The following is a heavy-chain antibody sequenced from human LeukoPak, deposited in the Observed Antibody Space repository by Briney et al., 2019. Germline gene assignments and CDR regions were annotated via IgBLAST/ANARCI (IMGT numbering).Heavy chain of an antibody. CDR3: ARDRSYYYDSSGYYLGVEEDY. Sequence: GGSLRLSCAASGFTVSSNYMSWVRQAPGKGLEWVSVIYSGGSTYYADSVKGRLTISRDNAKNSLYLQMNSLRAEDTAVYYCARDRSYYYDSSGYYLGVEEDYWGQGTLVTVSS. CDR1: GFTVSSNY. J-gene: IGHJ4*02. D-gene: IGHD3-22*01. V-gene: IGHV3-53*01. CDR2: IYSGGST.